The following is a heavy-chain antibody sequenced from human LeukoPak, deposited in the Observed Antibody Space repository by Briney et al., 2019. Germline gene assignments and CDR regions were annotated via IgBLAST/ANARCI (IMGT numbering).Heavy chain of an antibody. V-gene: IGHV4-4*02. CDR1: VGSISSGNW. CDR2: VYHNGTP. D-gene: IGHD1-1*01. Sequence: SETLSLTCAVSVGSISSGNWWSWVRQSPGKGLEWIGEVYHNGTPNYNPSLKSRVTISADTFKNHFSLKRTSVTAADTAVYYCATAPILRGEAGEQYKYGMDVWGQGTTVIVSS. CDR3: ATAPILRGEAGEQYKYGMDV. J-gene: IGHJ6*02.